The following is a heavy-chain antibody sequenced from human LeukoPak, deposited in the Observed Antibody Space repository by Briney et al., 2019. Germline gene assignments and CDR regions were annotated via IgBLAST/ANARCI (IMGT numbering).Heavy chain of an antibody. CDR3: ASAGITLNYYYYYMDV. J-gene: IGHJ6*03. CDR1: GGSISSGSYY. D-gene: IGHD1-14*01. V-gene: IGHV4-61*02. Sequence: SESLSLTRTVSGGSISSGSYYWSWIRQPAGKGLEWIGRIYTSGSTNYNPSLKSRVTISVDTSKNQFSLKLSSVTAADTAVYYCASAGITLNYYYYYMDVWGKGTTVTVSS. CDR2: IYTSGST.